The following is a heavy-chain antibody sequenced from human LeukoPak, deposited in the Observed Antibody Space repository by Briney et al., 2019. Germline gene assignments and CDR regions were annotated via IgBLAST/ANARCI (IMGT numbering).Heavy chain of an antibody. Sequence: PGGSLRLSYAASGITFNTYWISWVRQAPGKGLEWLATINQDGGEKYYVDSVKGRFTISRGNAKNSLFLQMNSLRAEDTAVYYCTTFYTRLTDYWGQGTLVTVSS. CDR3: TTFYTRLTDY. CDR1: GITFNTYW. V-gene: IGHV3-7*05. CDR2: INQDGGEK. D-gene: IGHD2/OR15-2a*01. J-gene: IGHJ4*02.